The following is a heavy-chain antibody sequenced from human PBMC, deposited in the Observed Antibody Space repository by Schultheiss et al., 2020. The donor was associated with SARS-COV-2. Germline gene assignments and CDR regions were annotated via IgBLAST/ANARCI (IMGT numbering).Heavy chain of an antibody. D-gene: IGHD4-23*01. CDR2: ISSSSSYI. CDR1: GFTFRSYG. V-gene: IGHV3-21*01. Sequence: GGSLRLSCAASGFTFRSYGMHWVRQAPGKGLEWVSSISSSSSYIYYADSVKGRFTISRDNSKNTLYLQMNSLRAEDTAVYYCARDPGTVGYYGMDVWGQGTTVTVSS. CDR3: ARDPGTVGYYGMDV. J-gene: IGHJ6*02.